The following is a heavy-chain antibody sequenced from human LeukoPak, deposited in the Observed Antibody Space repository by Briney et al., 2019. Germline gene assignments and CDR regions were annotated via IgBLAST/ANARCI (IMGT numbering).Heavy chain of an antibody. CDR1: GFTFSSYA. J-gene: IGHJ4*02. Sequence: PGGSLRLSCAASGFTFSSYAMSWVRQAPGKGLEWVSAISGSGGSTYYADSVKGRFTMSRDNSKNTLCLQMNSLRAEDTAVYYCASLTTVQSDYWGQGTLVTVPS. CDR3: ASLTTVQSDY. D-gene: IGHD4-17*01. V-gene: IGHV3-23*01. CDR2: ISGSGGST.